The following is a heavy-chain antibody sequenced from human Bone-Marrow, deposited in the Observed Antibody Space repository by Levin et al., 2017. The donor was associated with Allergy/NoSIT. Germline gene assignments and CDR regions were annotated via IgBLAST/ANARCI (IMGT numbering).Heavy chain of an antibody. CDR2: ISGSGDTT. V-gene: IGHV3-23*01. CDR1: GFTFASYA. Sequence: LGESLKISCAASGFTFASYAMSWVRQAPGRGLQWVSAISGSGDTTYYAESVKGRFTISRDNSKNTLYLQMNSLRADDTAVYYCAKDGRSGWARLFDYWGQGALVTVSS. J-gene: IGHJ4*02. D-gene: IGHD6-19*01. CDR3: AKDGRSGWARLFDY.